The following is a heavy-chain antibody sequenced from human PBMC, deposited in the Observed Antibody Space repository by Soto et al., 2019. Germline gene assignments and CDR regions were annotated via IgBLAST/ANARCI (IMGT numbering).Heavy chain of an antibody. J-gene: IGHJ4*02. D-gene: IGHD6-13*01. CDR2: ISGSGGST. V-gene: IGHV3-23*01. Sequence: GGSLRLSCAASGFTFSSYAMSWVRQAPGKGLEWVSAISGSGGSTYYADSVKGRFTISRDNSKNTLYLQMNSLRAEDTAVYYCAKDLVAAAGTPTYFDYWGQGTLVTVSS. CDR3: AKDLVAAAGTPTYFDY. CDR1: GFTFSSYA.